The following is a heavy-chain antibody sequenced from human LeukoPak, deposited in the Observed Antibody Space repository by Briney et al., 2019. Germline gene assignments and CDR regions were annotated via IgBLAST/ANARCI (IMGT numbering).Heavy chain of an antibody. J-gene: IGHJ4*02. D-gene: IGHD3-10*01. CDR2: ISGSGGDT. V-gene: IGHV3-23*01. CDR3: ARSEEMVRGVILPIPPFDY. Sequence: GGSLRLSCAASGFTFSSFATSWVRQSPGKGLEWVSSISGSGGDTYYADSVRGRFTISRDNSKSTLFLQMNSLRAEDTAVYYCARSEEMVRGVILPIPPFDYWGQGTLVTVSS. CDR1: GFTFSSFA.